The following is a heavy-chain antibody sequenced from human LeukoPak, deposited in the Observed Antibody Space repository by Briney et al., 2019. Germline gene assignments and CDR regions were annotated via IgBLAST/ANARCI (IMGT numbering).Heavy chain of an antibody. J-gene: IGHJ5*02. CDR1: GGSFSGYY. CDR2: INHSGST. V-gene: IGHV4-34*01. Sequence: SETLSLTCAVYGGSFSGYYWGWIRQPPGKGLEWIGEINHSGSTNYNPSLKSRVTISVDTSKNQFSLKLSSVTAGDTAVYYCARGHCSSTSCYHPWGEWFDPWGQGTLVTVSS. D-gene: IGHD2-2*01. CDR3: ARGHCSSTSCYHPWGEWFDP.